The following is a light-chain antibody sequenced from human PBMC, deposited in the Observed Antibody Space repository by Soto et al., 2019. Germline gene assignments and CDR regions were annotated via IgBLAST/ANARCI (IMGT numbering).Light chain of an antibody. Sequence: QSALTQPRSVSGSPGQSGTISCTGTSSDVGGYNYVSWYQQHPGKAPKLMIYDVSQRPSGVPDRFSGSKSGNTASLTISGLQAEDEADYYRCSYAGSHFLFGGGTKLTVL. CDR1: SSDVGGYNY. CDR3: CSYAGSHFL. CDR2: DVS. J-gene: IGLJ2*01. V-gene: IGLV2-11*01.